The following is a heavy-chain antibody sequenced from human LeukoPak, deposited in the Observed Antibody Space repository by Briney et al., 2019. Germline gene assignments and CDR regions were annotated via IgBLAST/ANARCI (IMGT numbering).Heavy chain of an antibody. CDR3: CLSYSSSWSPNWFDP. V-gene: IGHV3-23*01. CDR2: ISGSGGST. Sequence: GGSLRLSCAGSGFTYSNYALIWVRQGPGEGLEWVSSISGSGGSTYYADSVKGRFTISRDNSKNTLYLQMNSLRADDTAVYYCCLSYSSSWSPNWFDPWGQGTLVTVSS. CDR1: GFTYSNYA. J-gene: IGHJ5*02. D-gene: IGHD6-13*01.